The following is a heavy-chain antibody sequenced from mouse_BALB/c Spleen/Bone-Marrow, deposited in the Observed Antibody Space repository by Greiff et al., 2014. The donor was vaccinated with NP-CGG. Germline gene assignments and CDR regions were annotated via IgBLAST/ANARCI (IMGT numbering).Heavy chain of an antibody. CDR1: GYPFTSYS. V-gene: IGHV1-4*01. D-gene: IGHD2-4*01. Sequence: VQLVQSGAELARPGASVKLSCKASGYPFTSYSMHWVKQRPGQGLEWIGYINPSSGYTNYNQKFKDKATLTADKSSSTAYMQLSSLTSEDSVVYYGAKSYYDYDRAWFAYWGQGTLVTVSA. J-gene: IGHJ3*01. CDR2: INPSSGYT. CDR3: AKSYYDYDRAWFAY.